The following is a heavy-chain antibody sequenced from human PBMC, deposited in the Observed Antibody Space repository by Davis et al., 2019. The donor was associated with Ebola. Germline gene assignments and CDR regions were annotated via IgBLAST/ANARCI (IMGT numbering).Heavy chain of an antibody. V-gene: IGHV6-1*01. J-gene: IGHJ3*01. D-gene: IGHD2-2*03. CDR1: GDSVSSGG. CDR3: ARGWMRRGFDV. Sequence: HPQTLSLTCAISGDSVSSGGWNWIRPSPPRGLEWRGRTYYSSKWYSDYAVSVKSRITINVDTSKNQFSLQLNSVTPEDTALYYCARGWMRRGFDVWGQGTVVTVSS. CDR2: TYYSSKWYS.